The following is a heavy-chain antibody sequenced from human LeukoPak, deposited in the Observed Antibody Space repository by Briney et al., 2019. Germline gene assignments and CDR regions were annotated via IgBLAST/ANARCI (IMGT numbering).Heavy chain of an antibody. V-gene: IGHV3-15*01. J-gene: IGHJ4*02. CDR3: TTERRESSGWYNWCFDY. D-gene: IGHD6-19*01. CDR2: VKSKTDGGTT. Sequence: GGSLRLSCEVSGFTFSNARMSWVRQDPGKGLEWVGRVKSKTDGGTTDYGAPVKGRFTISRDDSKNTLYLQMNNLKSEDTAVYYCTTERRESSGWYNWCFDYWGQGTLVTVSS. CDR1: GFTFSNAR.